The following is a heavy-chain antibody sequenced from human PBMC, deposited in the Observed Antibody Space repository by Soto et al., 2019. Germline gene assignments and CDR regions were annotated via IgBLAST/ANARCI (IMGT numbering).Heavy chain of an antibody. CDR2: ISGSGGST. CDR1: GFTFSSYA. V-gene: IGHV3-23*01. CDR3: AKFYPYGSGSYYPSVFDY. D-gene: IGHD3-10*01. Sequence: GGSLRLSCAASGFTFSSYAMSWVRQAPGKGLEWVSAISGSGGSTYYADSVKGRFTISRDNSKNTLYLQMNSLRAEDTAVYYCAKFYPYGSGSYYPSVFDYWGQGTLVTVSS. J-gene: IGHJ4*02.